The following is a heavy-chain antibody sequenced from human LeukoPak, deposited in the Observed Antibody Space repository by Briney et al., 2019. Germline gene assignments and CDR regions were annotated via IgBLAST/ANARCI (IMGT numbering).Heavy chain of an antibody. CDR3: ARMLGTRGFDS. D-gene: IGHD1-7*01. V-gene: IGHV3-48*01. Sequence: ESGGSLRLPCAASGFTFSGYSMNWVRQAPGKGLEWVSYISSSSSTIYYADSVKGRFTISRDNAKNSLYLQMNSLRAEDTAVYYCARMLGTRGFDSWGQGTLVTVSS. CDR1: GFTFSGYS. J-gene: IGHJ4*02. CDR2: ISSSSSTI.